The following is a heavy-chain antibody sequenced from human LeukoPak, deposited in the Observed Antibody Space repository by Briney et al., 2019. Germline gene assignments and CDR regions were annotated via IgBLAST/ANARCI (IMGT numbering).Heavy chain of an antibody. J-gene: IGHJ5*02. D-gene: IGHD2-2*01. CDR2: ISVYNGNT. CDR3: ARELGYCSSTSCYANWFDP. CDR1: GYTFTSYG. Sequence: GASVKVSCKASGYTFTSYGISWVRQAPGQGLEWMGWISVYNGNTNYAQKLQGRVTMTTDTSTSTAYMELRSLRSDDTAVYYCARELGYCSSTSCYANWFDPWGQGTLVTVSS. V-gene: IGHV1-18*01.